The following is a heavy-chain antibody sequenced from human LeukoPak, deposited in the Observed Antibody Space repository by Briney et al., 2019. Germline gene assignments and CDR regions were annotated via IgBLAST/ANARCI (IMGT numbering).Heavy chain of an antibody. D-gene: IGHD6-6*01. CDR3: ARDIASRRCGY. CDR1: GFTFRNHG. V-gene: IGHV3-33*01. Sequence: GGSLRLSCAASGFTFRNHGMHWVRQAPGKGLEWVAVIWYDGSNQYYADSVKGRFTISRDNSKNTLWLQMNSLRAEDTAVYYCARDIASRRCGYWGQGTPVTVSS. J-gene: IGHJ4*02. CDR2: IWYDGSNQ.